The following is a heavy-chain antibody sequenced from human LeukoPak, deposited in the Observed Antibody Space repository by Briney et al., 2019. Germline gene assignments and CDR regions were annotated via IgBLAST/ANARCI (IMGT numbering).Heavy chain of an antibody. CDR1: GFTFSSYE. V-gene: IGHV3-48*03. CDR3: ARDPYYGDYVV. CDR2: ISSSGSTI. J-gene: IGHJ4*02. D-gene: IGHD4-17*01. Sequence: PGGSLRLSCAASGFTFSSYEMNWVRQAPGKGLEWVSYISSSGSTIYHADSVKGRFTIPRDNTKNSLYLQMNSLRAEDTAVYYCARDPYYGDYVVWGQGTLVTVSS.